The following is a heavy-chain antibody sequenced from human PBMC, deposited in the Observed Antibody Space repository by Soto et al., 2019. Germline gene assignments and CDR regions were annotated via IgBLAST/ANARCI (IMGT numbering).Heavy chain of an antibody. CDR1: GFTFSSYG. V-gene: IGHV3-33*01. Sequence: QVQLVESGGGVVQPGRSLRLSCAASGFTFSSYGMQWVRQAPGKGLEWVAVIWYDGSNKYYADSVKGRFTISRDNSKNALYLQMNSLRAEDTAVYYWASAYSSSWDYCYYGMDVWGQGTTVTVSS. D-gene: IGHD6-13*01. CDR2: IWYDGSNK. CDR3: ASAYSSSWDYCYYGMDV. J-gene: IGHJ6*02.